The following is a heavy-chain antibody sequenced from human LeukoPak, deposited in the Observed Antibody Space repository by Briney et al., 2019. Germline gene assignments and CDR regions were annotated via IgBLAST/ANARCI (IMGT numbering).Heavy chain of an antibody. CDR1: GYTFTNYW. CDR2: IYPGDSHT. CDR3: ARHPNTYSGPDY. D-gene: IGHD5-12*01. J-gene: IGHJ4*02. Sequence: GESLKISCKGSGYTFTNYWIAWVRQMPGKGLEWMGIIYPGDSHTSYSPSFQGQVTISADKSISTAYLQWSSLTASDTAMYYCARHPNTYSGPDYWGQGALVTVSS. V-gene: IGHV5-51*01.